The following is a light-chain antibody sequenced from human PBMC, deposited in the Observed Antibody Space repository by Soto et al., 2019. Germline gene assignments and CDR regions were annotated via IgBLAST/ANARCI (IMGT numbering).Light chain of an antibody. CDR1: SGSIANNY. CDR2: ENN. V-gene: IGLV6-57*04. Sequence: NFMLTQPHSVSESPGKTLSISCTRSSGSIANNYVQWYQQPPGSAPTTVIYENNQRLSGVPDRFSGSTDGSSNSGSLTISGLQSEDEADYYCQSCDSDFVVFGGGTKLTVL. J-gene: IGLJ2*01. CDR3: QSCDSDFVV.